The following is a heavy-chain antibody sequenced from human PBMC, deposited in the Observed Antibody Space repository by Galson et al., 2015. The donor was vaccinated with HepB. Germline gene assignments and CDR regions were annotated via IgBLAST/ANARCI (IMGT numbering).Heavy chain of an antibody. J-gene: IGHJ4*02. CDR3: AKEIGIWELLTPPGFDY. Sequence: SLRLSCAASGFTFSSYGMHWVRQAPGKGLEWVAVISYDGSNKYYADSVKGRFTISRDNSKNTLYLQMNSLRAEDTAVYYCAKEIGIWELLTPPGFDYWGQGTLVTVSS. D-gene: IGHD1-26*01. V-gene: IGHV3-30*18. CDR1: GFTFSSYG. CDR2: ISYDGSNK.